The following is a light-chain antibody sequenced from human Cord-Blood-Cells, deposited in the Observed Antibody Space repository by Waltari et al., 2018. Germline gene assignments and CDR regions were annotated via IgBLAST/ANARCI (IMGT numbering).Light chain of an antibody. Sequence: AIQLTQSPSSLSASVGDRVTITCRASQGISSALAWYQQKPGKAPKLLIYDASSWESGVPSRFSGSGSGTDFTLTISSLQPEDFAAYYCQQFNSYPYTFGQGTKLEIK. V-gene: IGKV1-13*02. CDR2: DAS. CDR3: QQFNSYPYT. CDR1: QGISSA. J-gene: IGKJ2*01.